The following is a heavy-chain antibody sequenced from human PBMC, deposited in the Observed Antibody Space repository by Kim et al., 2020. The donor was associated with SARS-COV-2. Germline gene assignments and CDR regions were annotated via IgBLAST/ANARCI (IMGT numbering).Heavy chain of an antibody. V-gene: IGHV4-59*01. CDR3: ARARLRDYDY. J-gene: IGHJ4*02. D-gene: IGHD3-16*01. Sequence: SPNSTPSLKSRVTISVDTSKTQFSLKLSSVTAADTAVYYCARARLRDYDYWGQGTLVTVSS. CDR2: SP.